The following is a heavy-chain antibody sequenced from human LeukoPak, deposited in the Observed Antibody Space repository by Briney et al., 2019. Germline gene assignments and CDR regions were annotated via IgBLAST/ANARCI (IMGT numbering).Heavy chain of an antibody. J-gene: IGHJ4*02. V-gene: IGHV3-48*02. CDR3: ARDRGRISMIALDY. CDR1: GFTFSSYV. CDR2: ITTSSSDI. D-gene: IGHD3-22*01. Sequence: PGGSLRLSCSASGFTFSSYVMHWVRQAPGKGLEWVSYITTSSSDIYYADSVKGRFTVSRDNAKNSLYLQMNSLRDEDTAVYYCARDRGRISMIALDYWGQGTPVTVSS.